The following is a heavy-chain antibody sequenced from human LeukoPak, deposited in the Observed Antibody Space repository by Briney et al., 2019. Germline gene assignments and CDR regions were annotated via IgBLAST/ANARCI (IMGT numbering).Heavy chain of an antibody. Sequence: GGSLTLSCAASGFTFSSYWMSWVRHAPGKGLEWVANIKQDGSEKYYVDSAKGRFTISRDNAKNSLYLQMNSLRAEDTAVYYCARARWWRRNDYWGQGTLVTVSS. D-gene: IGHD2-15*01. CDR2: IKQDGSEK. V-gene: IGHV3-7*03. CDR3: ARARWWRRNDY. CDR1: GFTFSSYW. J-gene: IGHJ4*02.